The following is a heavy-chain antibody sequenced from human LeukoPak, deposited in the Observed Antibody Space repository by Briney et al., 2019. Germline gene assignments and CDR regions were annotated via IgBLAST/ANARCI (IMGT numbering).Heavy chain of an antibody. D-gene: IGHD1-26*01. CDR1: GFTFSNYA. CDR3: AKGYSGSLRAAFDI. CDR2: ISRSSNYK. J-gene: IGHJ3*02. Sequence: GGSLRLSCAASGFTFSNYAMSWVRQAPGKGLEWVSSISRSSNYKYYADSVKGRFTISRDNSKNTLYLQMNSLRAEDTAVYYCAKGYSGSLRAAFDIWGQGTMVTVSS. V-gene: IGHV3-23*01.